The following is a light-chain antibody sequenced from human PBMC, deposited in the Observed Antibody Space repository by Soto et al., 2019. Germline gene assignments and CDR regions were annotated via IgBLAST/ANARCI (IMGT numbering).Light chain of an antibody. V-gene: IGKV1-33*01. CDR3: QQYDNVPLS. Sequence: DIQMTQSPSSLSASVGDRVTITCQASQDISNYLNWYQQKPGKAHKLVISDASNLEPGAPSRFSGSGSGTDFTFTISSLPPEDIGTYFCQQYDNVPLSFGPGTTVEI. J-gene: IGKJ3*01. CDR1: QDISNY. CDR2: DAS.